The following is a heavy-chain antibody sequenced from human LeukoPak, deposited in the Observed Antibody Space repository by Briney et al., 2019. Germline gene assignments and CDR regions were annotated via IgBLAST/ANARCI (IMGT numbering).Heavy chain of an antibody. CDR2: ISGSGGST. V-gene: IGHV3-23*01. Sequence: GGSLRLSCAASGFTFSSYAMSWVRQAPGKGLEWVSAISGSGGSTYYADSVKGRFTISRDNSKNTLYLQMNSLRAEDTAVYYCAKARGYSYGYVFPSDYWGQGTLVTVSS. CDR3: AKARGYSYGYVFPSDY. D-gene: IGHD5-18*01. CDR1: GFTFSSYA. J-gene: IGHJ4*02.